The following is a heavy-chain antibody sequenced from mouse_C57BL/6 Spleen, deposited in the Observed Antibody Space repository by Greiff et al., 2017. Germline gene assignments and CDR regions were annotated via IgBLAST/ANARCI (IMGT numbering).Heavy chain of an antibody. V-gene: IGHV1-7*01. CDR1: GYTFTSYW. J-gene: IGHJ2*01. Sequence: QVQLQQSGAELAKPGASVKLSCKASGYTFTSYWMHWVKQRPGQGLEWIGYINPSSGYTKYNQKFKDKATLTADKSSSTAYMQLSSLTYEDSAVYYCARGNQGYEGVFDYWGQGTTLTVSS. CDR2: INPSSGYT. CDR3: ARGNQGYEGVFDY. D-gene: IGHD2-14*01.